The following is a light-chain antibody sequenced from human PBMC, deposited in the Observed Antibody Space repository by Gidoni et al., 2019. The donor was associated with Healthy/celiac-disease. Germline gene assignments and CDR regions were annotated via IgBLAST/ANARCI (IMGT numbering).Light chain of an antibody. J-gene: IGLJ1*01. CDR3: QAWDSSTNV. V-gene: IGLV3-1*01. CDR2: QDS. Sequence: SYELTQPPSVSLSPGQTASITCSGDKLGDKYACWSQQKPGQSPVLVIEQDSKRPSGIPERFSGSNSGNTATLTISGTQAMDEADYYCQAWDSSTNVFGTGTKVTVL. CDR1: KLGDKY.